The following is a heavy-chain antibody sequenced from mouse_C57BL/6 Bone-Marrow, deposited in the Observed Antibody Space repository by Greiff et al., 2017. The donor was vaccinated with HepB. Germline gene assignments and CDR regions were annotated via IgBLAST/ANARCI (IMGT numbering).Heavy chain of an antibody. V-gene: IGHV5-9-1*02. CDR1: GFTFSSYA. D-gene: IGHD1-1*01. CDR3: TRERIYYYGSSYWYFDV. CDR2: ISSGGDYI. Sequence: EVHLVESGEGLVKPGGSLKLSCAASGFTFSSYAMSWVRQTPEHRLEWVAYISSGGDYIYYADTVKGRITISRDNARNTLYLQMSSLKSEDTAMYYWTRERIYYYGSSYWYFDVWGTGTTVTVSS. J-gene: IGHJ1*03.